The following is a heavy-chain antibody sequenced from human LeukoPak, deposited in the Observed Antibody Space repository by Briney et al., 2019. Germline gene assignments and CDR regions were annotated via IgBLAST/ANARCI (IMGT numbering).Heavy chain of an antibody. CDR1: GGSISSYY. V-gene: IGHV4-59*01. CDR3: ARETRLHSGSYSNDAFDI. CDR2: ISYSGSS. J-gene: IGHJ3*02. Sequence: SETLSLTCTGSGGSISSYYWSWIRQPPGKGLEWIGDISYSGSSGYNPSLKSRVTISLDTSKTQFSLRLSSVTAADTAVYYCARETRLHSGSYSNDAFDIWGQGTMVTVSS. D-gene: IGHD1-26*01.